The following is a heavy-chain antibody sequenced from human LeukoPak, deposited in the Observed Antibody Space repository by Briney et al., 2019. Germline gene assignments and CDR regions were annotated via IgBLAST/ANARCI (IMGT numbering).Heavy chain of an antibody. V-gene: IGHV4-38-2*02. CDR3: AKDRGYWSPDWYFDL. Sequence: PSETLSLTCAVSDYSISSAYFWGWIRQPPRQGLEWIGRFYHSGTTYYNPSLKSRVTISVDTSKTQFSLKLSSVPAADTSVYYCAKDRGYWSPDWYFDLWGRGTLVTVSS. D-gene: IGHD2-8*02. J-gene: IGHJ2*01. CDR2: FYHSGTT. CDR1: DYSISSAYF.